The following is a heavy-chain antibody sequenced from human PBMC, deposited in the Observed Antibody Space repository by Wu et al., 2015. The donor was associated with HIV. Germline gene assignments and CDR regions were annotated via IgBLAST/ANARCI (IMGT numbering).Heavy chain of an antibody. CDR2: IIPIFGTS. CDR3: TKDEVPATETGISFKH. J-gene: IGHJ1*01. CDR1: GGTFRSHG. V-gene: IGHV1-69*05. Sequence: QVQLVQSGAEVKKPGSSVKVSCKASGGTFRSHGISWVRQAPGQGLEWMGGIIPIFGTSDYAQKFQGRVTLSTDESTSTAYMELRSLKSEDTAVYYCTKDEVPATETGISFKHWGQGTLVTVSS. D-gene: IGHD2-2*01.